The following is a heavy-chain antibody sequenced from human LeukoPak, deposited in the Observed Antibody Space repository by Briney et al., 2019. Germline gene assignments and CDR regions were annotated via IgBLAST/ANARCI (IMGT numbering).Heavy chain of an antibody. Sequence: PSETLSLTCAVSGGSISSGGYSWSWIRQPPGKGLEWIGYIYHSGSTYYNPSLKSRVTISVDRSKNQFSLKLSSVTAADTAVYYCARAVVIPHFDYWGQGTLVTVSS. D-gene: IGHD3-22*01. CDR2: IYHSGST. CDR1: GGSISSGGYS. J-gene: IGHJ4*02. V-gene: IGHV4-30-2*01. CDR3: ARAVVIPHFDY.